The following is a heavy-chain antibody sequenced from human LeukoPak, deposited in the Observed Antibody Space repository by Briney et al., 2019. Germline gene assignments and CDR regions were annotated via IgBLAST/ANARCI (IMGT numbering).Heavy chain of an antibody. D-gene: IGHD3-10*01. CDR3: ASRRELLWFGELSSGMDV. Sequence: PGGSLRLSCAASGFTFSSYSMTWVRQAPGKGLEWVSSISSSSSYIYYADSVKGRFTISRDNAKSSLYLQMNSLRAEDTAVYYCASRRELLWFGELSSGMDVWGQGTTVTVSS. V-gene: IGHV3-21*01. CDR2: ISSSSSYI. CDR1: GFTFSSYS. J-gene: IGHJ6*02.